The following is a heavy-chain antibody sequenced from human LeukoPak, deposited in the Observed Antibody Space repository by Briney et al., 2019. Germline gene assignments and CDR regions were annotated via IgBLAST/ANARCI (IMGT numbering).Heavy chain of an antibody. D-gene: IGHD5-18*01. CDR1: GGSFSGYY. J-gene: IGHJ6*03. Sequence: PSETLSLTCAVYGGSFSGYYWSWIRQPPGKGLEWIGEINHSGSTNYNPSLKSRVTISVDTSKNQFSLKLSSVTAADTAVYYCARLRGYSYGPSSYYYYVDVWGKGTTVTVSS. V-gene: IGHV4-34*01. CDR2: INHSGST. CDR3: ARLRGYSYGPSSYYYYVDV.